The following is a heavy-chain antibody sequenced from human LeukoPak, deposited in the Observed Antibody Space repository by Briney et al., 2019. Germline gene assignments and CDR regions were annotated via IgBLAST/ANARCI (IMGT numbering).Heavy chain of an antibody. CDR1: GGSISSGGYY. CDR3: ARSGYDSSGYYLYYFDY. D-gene: IGHD3-22*01. CDR2: IYYSGST. J-gene: IGHJ4*02. V-gene: IGHV4-31*03. Sequence: SQTLSLTCTVSGGSISSGGYYWSWIRQHPGKGLEWIGYIYYSGSTYYNPSLKSRVTISVDTSKNQFSLKLGSVTAADTAVYYCARSGYDSSGYYLYYFDYWGQGTLVTVSS.